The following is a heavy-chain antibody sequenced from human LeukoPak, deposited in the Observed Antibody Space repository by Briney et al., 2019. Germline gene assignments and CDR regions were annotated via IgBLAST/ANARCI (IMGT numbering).Heavy chain of an antibody. CDR2: LSGSGTYT. Sequence: GASLGLSCAASGFTFTNFAMNWVRQAPGKGLEWVSGLSGSGTYTYYADSVKGRFTISRDNSKNTLFMQMNSLRAEDTAIYYCAKGSSGASGSYSLDYWGQGTLVSVSS. CDR3: AKGSSGASGSYSLDY. J-gene: IGHJ4*02. D-gene: IGHD3-10*01. V-gene: IGHV3-23*01. CDR1: GFTFTNFA.